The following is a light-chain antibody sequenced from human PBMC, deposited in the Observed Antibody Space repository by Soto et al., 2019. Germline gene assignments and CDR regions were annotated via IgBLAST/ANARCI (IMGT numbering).Light chain of an antibody. J-gene: IGKJ4*01. CDR2: DAS. V-gene: IGKV3-11*01. CDR3: QQHSDWPLT. Sequence: LIQSPATLSLSPGERATLSCRASQSVSSNLAWYQQNPGQAPRLLIFDASKRATGIPVRFSGSGSGTDFTLTISSLEPEDFTVYYCQQHSDWPLTFGGGTRVEIK. CDR1: QSVSSN.